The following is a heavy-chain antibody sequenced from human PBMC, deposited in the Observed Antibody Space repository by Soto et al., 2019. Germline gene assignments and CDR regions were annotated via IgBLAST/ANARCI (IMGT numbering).Heavy chain of an antibody. CDR1: GFTFSSYG. J-gene: IGHJ4*02. V-gene: IGHV3-33*01. Sequence: QVQLVESGGGVVQPGRSLRLSCAASGFTFSSYGRHWVRQAPGKGLEWVAVIWYDGSNKYYADSVKGRFTISRDNSKNTLYLQMNSLRAEDTAVYYCARDYYGSGSYYTHDFDYWGQGTLVTVSS. CDR2: IWYDGSNK. D-gene: IGHD3-10*01. CDR3: ARDYYGSGSYYTHDFDY.